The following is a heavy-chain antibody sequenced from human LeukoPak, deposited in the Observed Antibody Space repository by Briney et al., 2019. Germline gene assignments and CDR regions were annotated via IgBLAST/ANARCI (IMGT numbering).Heavy chain of an antibody. Sequence: ASVKVSCKASGYTFTSYAMHWVRQAPGQRLEWMGWINAGNDNTKYSQKFQGRVTITRDTSASTAYMELSSLRSEDTAVYYCARDGSGGQQLVPDYWGQGTLVTVSS. CDR1: GYTFTSYA. CDR3: ARDGSGGQQLVPDY. CDR2: INAGNDNT. J-gene: IGHJ4*02. V-gene: IGHV1-3*01. D-gene: IGHD6-13*01.